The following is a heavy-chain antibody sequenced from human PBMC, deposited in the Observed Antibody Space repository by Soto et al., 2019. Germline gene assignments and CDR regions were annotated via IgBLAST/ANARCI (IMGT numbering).Heavy chain of an antibody. CDR2: IIPILGIA. Sequence: QVQLVQSGAEVKKPGSSVKVSCKASGGTFSSYTISWVRQAPGQGLEWMGRIIPILGIANYAQKFQGRVTITADKSASTAYMELSSLRSEDTGVYYCARGEGDRDFDYWGQGTLFTVSS. D-gene: IGHD2-21*02. CDR3: ARGEGDRDFDY. J-gene: IGHJ4*02. V-gene: IGHV1-69*02. CDR1: GGTFSSYT.